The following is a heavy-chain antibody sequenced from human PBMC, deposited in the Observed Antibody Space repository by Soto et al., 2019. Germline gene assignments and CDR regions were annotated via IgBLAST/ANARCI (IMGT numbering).Heavy chain of an antibody. CDR2: IYYSGST. J-gene: IGHJ4*02. CDR1: VGSISIGGYY. Sequence: PSETLSITWTVSVGSISIGGYYWSWIRHHPGKGLEWIGYIYYSGSTYYNPSLKSRVTISVDTSKNQFSLKLSSVTAADTAVYYCATSKSSSSQEHRYWGQGTLVTVSS. D-gene: IGHD6-6*01. CDR3: ATSKSSSSQEHRY. V-gene: IGHV4-31*02.